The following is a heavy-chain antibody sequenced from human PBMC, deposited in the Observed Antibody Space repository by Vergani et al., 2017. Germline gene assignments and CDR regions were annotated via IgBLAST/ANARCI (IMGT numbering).Heavy chain of an antibody. CDR3: ARISSRSGVSAFEI. D-gene: IGHD6-6*01. CDR2: IFSNDEK. J-gene: IGHJ3*02. V-gene: IGHV2-26*01. CDR1: GFSLSNAKMG. Sequence: QVTLKESGPVLVKPTETLTLTCTVSGFSLSNAKMGVSWIRQPPGKALEWLAHIFSNDEKSYSTSLKSRLTISKYTSKSQVVLTMTNMGPVDTGTYYCARISSRSGVSAFEIWGQGTMVTVSS.